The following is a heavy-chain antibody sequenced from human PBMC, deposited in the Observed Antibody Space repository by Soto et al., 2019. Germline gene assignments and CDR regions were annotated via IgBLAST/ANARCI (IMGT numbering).Heavy chain of an antibody. V-gene: IGHV1-18*01. CDR2: ISAYNSNT. CDR1: GYTFTRYG. CDR3: ARGSSSWRYYYYYGMDV. Sequence: ASVKVSCKASGYTFTRYGISWVRQAPGQGLEWMGWISAYNSNTKYAQKFQGRVTMTTDTSTSTAYMELRSLRSDDTAVYYCARGSSSWRYYYYYGMDVWGQGTTVTVSS. J-gene: IGHJ6*02. D-gene: IGHD6-13*01.